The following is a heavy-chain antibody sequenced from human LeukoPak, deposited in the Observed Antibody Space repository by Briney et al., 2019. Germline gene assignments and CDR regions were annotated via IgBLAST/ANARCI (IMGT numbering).Heavy chain of an antibody. D-gene: IGHD6-13*01. CDR2: VYYSGST. Sequence: SETLSLTCTVSGVSINSHCWSWIRQPPGKGLEWIEYVYYSGSTNYNPSLKSRVTISVDTSKSQFSLKLSSVTAADTAVYYCARLGIVRQLDFYYYGMDVWGQGTTVTVSS. CDR3: ARLGIVRQLDFYYYGMDV. J-gene: IGHJ6*02. CDR1: GVSINSHC. V-gene: IGHV4-59*08.